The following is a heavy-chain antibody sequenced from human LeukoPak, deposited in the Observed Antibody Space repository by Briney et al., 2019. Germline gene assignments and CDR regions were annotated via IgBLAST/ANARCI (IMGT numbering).Heavy chain of an antibody. CDR2: INPGDSDT. CDR1: GYSFTNYW. V-gene: IGHV5-51*01. J-gene: IGHJ6*02. CDR3: ARQGDAVVTDV. Sequence: GESLKISCKGSGYSFTNYWIGWVRQMPGKGLEWMAFINPGDSDTRYSPSFQGHVTISVDKSINTAYLQWGSLKASNTAMYYCARQGDAVVTDVWGQGTTVIVSS. D-gene: IGHD4-23*01.